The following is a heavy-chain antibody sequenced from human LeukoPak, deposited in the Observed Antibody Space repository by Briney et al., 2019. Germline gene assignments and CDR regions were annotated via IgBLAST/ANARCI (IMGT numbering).Heavy chain of an antibody. J-gene: IGHJ5*02. D-gene: IGHD1-26*01. V-gene: IGHV4-61*02. CDR1: GGSISSSTSY. CDR2: IYTSGST. Sequence: PSETLSLTCTVSGGSISSSTSYWSWIRQPAGKGLEWIGRIYTSGSTNYNPSLKSRVTMSVDTSKNQFSLKLSSVTAADTAVYYCARDGGSYYRSWFDPWGQGTLVTVSS. CDR3: ARDGGSYYRSWFDP.